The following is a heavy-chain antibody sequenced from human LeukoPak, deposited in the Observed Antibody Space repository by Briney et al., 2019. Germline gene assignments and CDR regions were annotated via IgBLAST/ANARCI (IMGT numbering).Heavy chain of an antibody. Sequence: GGSLRLSCAASGFTFSSYAMHRVRQAPGKGLEWVAVISYDESNKYYADSVKGRFTISRDNSKNTLYLQMNSLRAEDTAVYYCARDWSVVQLWRYYFDYWGQGTLVTVSS. CDR2: ISYDESNK. D-gene: IGHD5-18*01. V-gene: IGHV3-30*04. CDR1: GFTFSSYA. CDR3: ARDWSVVQLWRYYFDY. J-gene: IGHJ4*02.